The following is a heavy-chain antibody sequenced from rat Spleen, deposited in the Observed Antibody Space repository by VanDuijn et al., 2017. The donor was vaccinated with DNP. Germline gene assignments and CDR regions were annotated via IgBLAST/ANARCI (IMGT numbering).Heavy chain of an antibody. Sequence: QVQLKESGPGLVQPSQTLSLTCTVSGFSLTDYSVHWVRQPPGKGLEWMGRIRSGGDTDYNSALKSRLSISRDTSKSQVLLKMNSLQTEDTAMYFCARSYYGYKGYFDYWGQGVMVTVSS. J-gene: IGHJ2*01. D-gene: IGHD1-9*01. CDR3: ARSYYGYKGYFDY. CDR2: IRSGGDT. V-gene: IGHV2-19*01. CDR1: GFSLTDYS.